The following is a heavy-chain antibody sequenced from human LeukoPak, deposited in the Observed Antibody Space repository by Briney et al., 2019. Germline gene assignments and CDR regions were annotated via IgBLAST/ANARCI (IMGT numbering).Heavy chain of an antibody. V-gene: IGHV4-4*02. CDR2: IAHDGTT. D-gene: IGHD3-10*01. CDR3: ARENTMVRGAFDAFGI. CDR1: GGSIDITNY. Sequence: PSETLSPTCGVSGGSIDITNYWSWVRQAPGKGLEWIGEIAHDGTTNYNPSLRSRVAMSFDRANNQFSLRLNSVTAADTAVYYCARENTMVRGAFDAFGIWGQGTMVTVSS. J-gene: IGHJ3*02.